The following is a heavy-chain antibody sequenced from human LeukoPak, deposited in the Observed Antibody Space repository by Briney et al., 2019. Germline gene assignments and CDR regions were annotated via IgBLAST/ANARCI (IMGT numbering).Heavy chain of an antibody. CDR3: ARSGEWELLPAGY. V-gene: IGHV3-64*01. J-gene: IGHJ4*02. Sequence: PGGSLRLSCAASGFTFSSYAMHWVRQAPGKGLEWVSAISSNGGSTYYANSVKGRFTISRDNSKNTLYLQMGSLRAEDMAVYYCARSGEWELLPAGYWGQGTLVTVSS. D-gene: IGHD1-26*01. CDR1: GFTFSSYA. CDR2: ISSNGGST.